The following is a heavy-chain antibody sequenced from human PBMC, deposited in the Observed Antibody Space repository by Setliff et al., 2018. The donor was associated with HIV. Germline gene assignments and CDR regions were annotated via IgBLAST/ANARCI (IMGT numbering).Heavy chain of an antibody. Sequence: PGGSLRLSCAASGFTFRNYKFNWVRQAPGRGLEWVSSISIGSGGAIDYADSVQGRFTISRDNSKNSLYLQMDSLRVEDTAVYYCARGYLYYNLYNGSPVYGMDVWGQGTTVTVSS. D-gene: IGHD3-3*01. CDR3: ARGYLYYNLYNGSPVYGMDV. V-gene: IGHV3-48*03. CDR1: GFTFRNYK. J-gene: IGHJ6*02. CDR2: ISIGSGGAI.